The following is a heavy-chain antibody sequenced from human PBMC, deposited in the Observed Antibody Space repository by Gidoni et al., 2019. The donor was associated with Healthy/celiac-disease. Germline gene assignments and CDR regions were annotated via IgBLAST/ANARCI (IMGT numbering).Heavy chain of an antibody. J-gene: IGHJ5*02. CDR1: GFTFSSYS. CDR3: ARVRGYDSSGYAT. Sequence: EVQLVESGGGLVKPGGSLRLHCAASGFTFSSYSMNWVRQAPGKGLEWVSSISSSSSYIYYADSVKGRFTISRDNAKNSLYLQMNSLRAEDTAVYYCARVRGYDSSGYATWGQGTLVTVSS. CDR2: ISSSSSYI. D-gene: IGHD3-22*01. V-gene: IGHV3-21*01.